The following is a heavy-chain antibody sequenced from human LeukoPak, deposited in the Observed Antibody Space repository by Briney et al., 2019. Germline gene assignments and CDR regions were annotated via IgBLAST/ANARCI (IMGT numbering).Heavy chain of an antibody. CDR3: AKEKYRGYSYGSGDY. CDR1: GFXFSSYG. CDR2: ISVSGGST. Sequence: GRSLRLSCVASGFXFSSYGMHWVRQAPGKGLEWVSSISVSGGSTYYADSVKGRFTISRDNSKHTLYLQMNSLRAEDTAVYYCAKEKYRGYSYGSGDYWGQGTLVTVSS. V-gene: IGHV3-NL1*01. D-gene: IGHD5-18*01. J-gene: IGHJ4*02.